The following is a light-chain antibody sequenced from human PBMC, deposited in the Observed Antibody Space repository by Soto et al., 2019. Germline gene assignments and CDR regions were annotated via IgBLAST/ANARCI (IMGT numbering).Light chain of an antibody. CDR1: QSISSRY. J-gene: IGKJ1*01. CDR3: QQYGSSWWT. Sequence: EIVLTQSPGTLSLSPGERSTLSCMTSQSISSRYLGWYQQKPGQAPRLLIYGASSRATGIPDRFSGSGSGTDFTLTISRLEPEDFAVYYCQQYGSSWWTFGQGAKVDIK. V-gene: IGKV3-20*01. CDR2: GAS.